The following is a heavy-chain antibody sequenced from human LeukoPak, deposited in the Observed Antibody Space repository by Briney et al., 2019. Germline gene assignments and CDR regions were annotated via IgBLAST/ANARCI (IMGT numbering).Heavy chain of an antibody. CDR3: TTLGALDY. D-gene: IGHD3-16*01. CDR2: IKPAKTDGGAP. V-gene: IGHV3-15*01. J-gene: IGHJ4*02. CDR1: GFTFSDAW. Sequence: PGGSLRLSCAASGFTFSDAWMTWVRQAPGKGLEWVGRIKPAKTDGGAPYYSAPVKGRFTISRDDSSDRLFLHMNSLKTEDTAVYYCTTLGALDYWGQGTLVTVSS.